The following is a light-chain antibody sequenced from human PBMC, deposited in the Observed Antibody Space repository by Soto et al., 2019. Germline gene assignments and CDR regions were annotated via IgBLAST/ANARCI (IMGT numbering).Light chain of an antibody. J-gene: IGKJ4*01. CDR1: QSVSSSY. CDR3: QDYGSSPPLT. Sequence: EIVLTQSPGTLSLSPGERATLSCRASQSVSSSYLAWYQQKPGQAPRLLIYGASSRATGIPDSFSGSGSGRDFTLTISRLEPEDFAVYSCQDYGSSPPLTFGGGTKVVLK. CDR2: GAS. V-gene: IGKV3-20*01.